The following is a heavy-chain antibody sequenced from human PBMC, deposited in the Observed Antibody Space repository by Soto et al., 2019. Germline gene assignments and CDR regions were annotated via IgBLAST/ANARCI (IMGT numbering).Heavy chain of an antibody. Sequence: QVQLQESGPGLVKPSQTLSLTCTVSGGSISSGGYYWSWIRQHPGKGLEWIGYIYYSGSTYYNPSLKSRVTISVDTSKNQFSLKLSSVTAADTAVYYCARDYVGRNSIFGVHVSRTRGYGMDVWGQGTTVTVSS. CDR3: ARDYVGRNSIFGVHVSRTRGYGMDV. V-gene: IGHV4-31*03. J-gene: IGHJ6*02. CDR1: GGSISSGGYY. CDR2: IYYSGST. D-gene: IGHD3-3*01.